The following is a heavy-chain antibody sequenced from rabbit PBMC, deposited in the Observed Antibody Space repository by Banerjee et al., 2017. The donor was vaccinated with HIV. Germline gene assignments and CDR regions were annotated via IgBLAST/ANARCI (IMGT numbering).Heavy chain of an antibody. Sequence: QSLEESGGDLVKPEGSLTLTCKASGFDFSSNVMCWFRQAPGKGLEWIGTIYGGSSGSTYHASWAKGRFTISKTSSTTVTLQMTSLTAADTATYFCATADDWGDYGFNLWGPGTLVTVS. J-gene: IGHJ4*01. CDR1: GFDFSSNV. V-gene: IGHV1S40*01. D-gene: IGHD2-1*01. CDR3: ATADDWGDYGFNL. CDR2: IYGGSSGST.